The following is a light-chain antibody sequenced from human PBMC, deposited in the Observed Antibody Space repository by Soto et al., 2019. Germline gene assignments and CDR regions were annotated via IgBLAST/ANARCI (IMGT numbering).Light chain of an antibody. J-gene: IGLJ1*01. V-gene: IGLV2-14*01. Sequence: QSALSQPASVSGSPGQSITISCTGTTSGIGGDNFVSWYQHHPGKVPKLIIYEFNHRPSGVSDRFSGSKSGNTAPLPISGLQAEAEADYYCFSYTGSSSPRYVFGTGTKVAVL. CDR3: FSYTGSSSPRYV. CDR2: EFN. CDR1: TSGIGGDNF.